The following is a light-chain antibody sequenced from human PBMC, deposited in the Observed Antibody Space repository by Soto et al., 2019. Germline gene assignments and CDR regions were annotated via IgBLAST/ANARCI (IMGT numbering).Light chain of an antibody. J-gene: IGKJ2*01. CDR3: TQGKDWRNS. V-gene: IGKV2-30*01. Sequence: DVVMTQSPLSLPVTLGQAASISCRSSESLIYSDGNIHLTWFQQRPGQSPRRLIYQVSYRDSGVPDGLRGSGPGTNFTRKSSRVEAEEFGFCPSTQGKDWRNSFGQGPSWRSN. CDR1: ESLIYSDGNIH. CDR2: QVS.